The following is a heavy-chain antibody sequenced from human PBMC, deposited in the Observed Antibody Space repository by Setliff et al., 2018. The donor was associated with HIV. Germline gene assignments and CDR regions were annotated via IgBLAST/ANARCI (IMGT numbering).Heavy chain of an antibody. V-gene: IGHV4-39*01. Sequence: SETLSLTCTVSGGSISSSSYYWGGIRQPPGKGLEWIGSIYYSGSTYYNPSLKSRVTISVDTSKNQFSLNLSSVIAADTAVYYCARGVLITKRVTQTGGYYYYTDVWGKGTTVTVSS. CDR2: IYYSGST. D-gene: IGHD2-21*02. CDR1: GGSISSSSYY. CDR3: ARGVLITKRVTQTGGYYYYTDV. J-gene: IGHJ6*03.